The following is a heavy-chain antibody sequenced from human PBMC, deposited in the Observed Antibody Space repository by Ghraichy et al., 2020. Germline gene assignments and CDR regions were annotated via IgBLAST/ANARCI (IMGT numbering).Heavy chain of an antibody. CDR3: ARENGYYGDYLDY. CDR1: GFTFSSYW. V-gene: IGHV3-7*03. CDR2: INQDESER. D-gene: IGHD4-17*01. J-gene: IGHJ4*02. Sequence: GVLRLSCAASGFTFSSYWVTWVRQAPGKGLEWVANINQDESERYYVDSVKGRFSISRDYAENSVYLQMNSLRAEDTAVYYCARENGYYGDYLDYWGQGTLVTVSS.